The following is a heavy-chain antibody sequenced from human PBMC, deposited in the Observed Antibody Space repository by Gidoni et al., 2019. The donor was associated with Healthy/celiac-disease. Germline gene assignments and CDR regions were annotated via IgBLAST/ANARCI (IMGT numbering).Heavy chain of an antibody. J-gene: IGHJ6*02. CDR2: INHSGST. Sequence: QVQLQQWGAGLLKPSETLSLTCAVYGASFSGYYWSWIRQPPGKGLEWIGEINHSGSTNYNPSLKSRVTISVDTSKNQFSLKLSSVTAADTAVYYCARLVRGAHPFYYGMDVWGQGTTVTVSS. CDR1: GASFSGYY. V-gene: IGHV4-34*01. D-gene: IGHD3-10*01. CDR3: ARLVRGAHPFYYGMDV.